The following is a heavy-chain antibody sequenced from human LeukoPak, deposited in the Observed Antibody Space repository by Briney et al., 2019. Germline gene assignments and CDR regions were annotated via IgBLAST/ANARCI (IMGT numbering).Heavy chain of an antibody. D-gene: IGHD4-17*01. CDR2: IYYSGST. J-gene: IGHJ4*02. CDR1: GGSISSYY. CDR3: ARVAGTVTFFDY. V-gene: IGHV4-59*08. Sequence: LETLSLTCTVSGGSISSYYWSWIRQPPGKGLEWIGYIYYSGSTNYNPSLKSRVTISVDTSKNQFSLKLSSVTAADTAVYYCARVAGTVTFFDYWGQGTLVTVSS.